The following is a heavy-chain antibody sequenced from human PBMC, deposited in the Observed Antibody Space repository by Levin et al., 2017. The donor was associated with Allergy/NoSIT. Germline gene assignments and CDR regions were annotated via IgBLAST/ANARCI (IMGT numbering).Heavy chain of an antibody. D-gene: IGHD2-8*01. Sequence: ASVKVSCKASGGTFSSYAISWVRQAPGQGLEWMGGIIPIFGTANYAQKFQGRVTITADESTSTAYMELSSLRSEDTAVYYCATLPPGYCTNGVCYPPEYWGQGTLVTVSS. CDR1: GGTFSSYA. V-gene: IGHV1-69*13. J-gene: IGHJ4*02. CDR3: ATLPPGYCTNGVCYPPEY. CDR2: IIPIFGTA.